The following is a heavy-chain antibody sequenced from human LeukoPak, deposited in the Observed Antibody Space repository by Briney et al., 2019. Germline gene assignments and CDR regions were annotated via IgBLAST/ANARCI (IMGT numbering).Heavy chain of an antibody. CDR1: GYTFTSYG. D-gene: IGHD3-16*01. CDR3: ARAPRWVNNWFDP. Sequence: ASVKVSCKASGYTFTSYGISWVRQAPGQGLEWMGWISAYNGNTNYAQKFQGRVTITADESTSTAYMELSSLRSEDTAVYYCARAPRWVNNWFDPWAREPWSPSPQ. CDR2: ISAYNGNT. J-gene: IGHJ5*02. V-gene: IGHV1-18*01.